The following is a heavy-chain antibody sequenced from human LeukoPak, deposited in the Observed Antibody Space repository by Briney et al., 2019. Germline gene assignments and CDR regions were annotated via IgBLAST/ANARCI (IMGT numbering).Heavy chain of an antibody. CDR3: ARDLRVVVTAIFDF. D-gene: IGHD2-21*02. V-gene: IGHV4-39*07. Sequence: PSETLSLTCTVSGGSISSSSYYWGWIRQPPGKGLEWIGSIYYSGSTYYNPSLKSRVTISVDKSKNQFSLKLNSVTAADTAVYYCARDLRVVVTAIFDFWGQGTLVTVSS. CDR1: GGSISSSSYY. J-gene: IGHJ4*02. CDR2: IYYSGST.